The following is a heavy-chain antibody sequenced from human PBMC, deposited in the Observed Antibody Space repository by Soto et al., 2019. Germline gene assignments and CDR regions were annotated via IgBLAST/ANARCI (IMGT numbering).Heavy chain of an antibody. CDR3: ARGAAAGICSWFDR. D-gene: IGHD6-13*01. V-gene: IGHV3-30-3*01. Sequence: PXGAQRLSCEAPGFTFGSYDRHRVRQAPGKGLGWVAVISYDGSNKSYPLSLKGRFTISTYKSKNTLYLQMNSLRAEYTAVYYCARGAAAGICSWFDRWGQVRLVTVSS. CDR2: ISYDGSNK. CDR1: GFTFGSYD. J-gene: IGHJ5*02.